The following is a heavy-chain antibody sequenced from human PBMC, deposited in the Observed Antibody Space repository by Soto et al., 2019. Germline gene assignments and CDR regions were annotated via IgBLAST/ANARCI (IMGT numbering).Heavy chain of an antibody. D-gene: IGHD6-6*01. J-gene: IGHJ6*02. CDR1: GFTFSSYA. Sequence: GGSLRLSCAASGFTFSSYAMSWVRQAPGKGLEWVSAISGSGGSTYYADSVKGRFTISRDNSKNTLYLQMNSLRAEDTAVYYCAKDPFRSSLYYYYGMDVWGQGTTVTVSS. CDR3: AKDPFRSSLYYYYGMDV. CDR2: ISGSGGST. V-gene: IGHV3-23*01.